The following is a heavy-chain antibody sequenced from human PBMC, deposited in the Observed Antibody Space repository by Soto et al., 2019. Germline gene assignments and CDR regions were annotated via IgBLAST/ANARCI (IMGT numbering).Heavy chain of an antibody. J-gene: IGHJ6*02. CDR1: GGSISSSSYY. V-gene: IGHV4-39*01. D-gene: IGHD3-22*01. CDR2: IYYSGST. CDR3: ARQPPDYYDSSGYYYGMDV. Sequence: SETLSLTCTVSGGSISSSSYYWGWIRQPPGKGLEWIGSIYYSGSTCYNPSLKSRVTISVDTSKNQFSLKLSSVTAADTAVYYCARQPPDYYDSSGYYYGMDVWGQGTTVTVSS.